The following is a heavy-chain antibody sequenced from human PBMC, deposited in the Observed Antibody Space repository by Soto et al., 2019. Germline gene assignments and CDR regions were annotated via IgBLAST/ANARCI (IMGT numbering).Heavy chain of an antibody. Sequence: GGSLRLSCAASGFTFSDYYMSWIRQAPGKGLEWVSYISSSGSTIYYADAVKGRFTISRDNAKNSLYLQMNSLRAEDKAVYYCASRPSSSCPDWGQGTLVTVSS. V-gene: IGHV3-11*01. CDR3: ASRPSSSCPD. CDR1: GFTFSDYY. CDR2: ISSSGSTI. D-gene: IGHD6-13*01. J-gene: IGHJ4*02.